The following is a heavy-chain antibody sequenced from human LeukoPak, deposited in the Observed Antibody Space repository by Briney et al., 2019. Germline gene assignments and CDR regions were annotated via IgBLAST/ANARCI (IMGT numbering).Heavy chain of an antibody. CDR2: ISAYNGNT. Sequence: ASVKVSCKASGYTFTSYGISWVRQAPGQGLEWMGWISAYNGNTNYAQKPQGRVTMTTDTSTSTAYMELRSLRSDDTAVYYCARGLYYDSNNRLGYWGQGTLVTVSS. V-gene: IGHV1-18*01. CDR3: ARGLYYDSNNRLGY. D-gene: IGHD3-22*01. CDR1: GYTFTSYG. J-gene: IGHJ4*02.